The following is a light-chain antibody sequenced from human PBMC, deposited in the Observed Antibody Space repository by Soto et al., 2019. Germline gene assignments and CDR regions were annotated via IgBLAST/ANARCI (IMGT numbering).Light chain of an antibody. CDR2: WAS. J-gene: IGKJ5*01. Sequence: DIVMTQSPDSLAVSLGERATINCKSSQSVLYNSNNKNYLAWYQQKPGQSPKLLIYWASTLESGVPDRFSGSGSGTDFTLTISRLQAEDVAVYYCQQFYTTPITFGQGTRLEIK. CDR1: QSVLYNSNNKNY. V-gene: IGKV4-1*01. CDR3: QQFYTTPIT.